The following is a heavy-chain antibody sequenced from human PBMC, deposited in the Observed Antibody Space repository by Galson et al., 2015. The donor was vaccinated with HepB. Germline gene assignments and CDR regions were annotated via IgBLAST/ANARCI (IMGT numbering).Heavy chain of an antibody. V-gene: IGHV1-3*01. Sequence: SVKVSCKASGYTFTSYAMHWVRQAPGQRLEWMGWINAGNGNTKYSQKFQGRVTITRDTSASTAYMELSSLRSEDTAVYYCARTPGGRLQVDWYFDLWGRGTLVTVSS. CDR1: GYTFTSYA. J-gene: IGHJ2*01. D-gene: IGHD3-16*01. CDR2: INAGNGNT. CDR3: ARTPGGRLQVDWYFDL.